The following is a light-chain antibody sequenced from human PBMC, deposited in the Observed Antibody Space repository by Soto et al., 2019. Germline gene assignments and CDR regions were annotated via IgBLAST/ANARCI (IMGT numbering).Light chain of an antibody. J-gene: IGKJ3*01. CDR2: KAS. V-gene: IGKV1-5*03. CDR1: QSISSW. CDR3: QQYSTYPFT. Sequence: DIQMTQSPSTLSPSVGDRVTITCRASQSISSWLAWYQQKPGKAPKLLIYKASSLESGVPSRFSGSESRTEFTLTISSLQPDDFATYYCQQYSTYPFTFGPGTKVDIK.